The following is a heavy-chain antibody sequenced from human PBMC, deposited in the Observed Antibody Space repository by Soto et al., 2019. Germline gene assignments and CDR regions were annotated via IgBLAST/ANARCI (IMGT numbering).Heavy chain of an antibody. D-gene: IGHD6-19*01. CDR2: INHSGST. CDR3: ARARPRTVAGRYGMDV. CDR1: GGSFSGYY. Sequence: QVQLQQWGAGLLKPSETLSLTCAVYGGSFSGYYWSWIRQPPGKGLEWIGEINHSGSTNYNPSLKSRVTISVDTSKNQFSLKLSSVTAADTAVYYCARARPRTVAGRYGMDVWGQGTTVTVSS. J-gene: IGHJ6*02. V-gene: IGHV4-34*01.